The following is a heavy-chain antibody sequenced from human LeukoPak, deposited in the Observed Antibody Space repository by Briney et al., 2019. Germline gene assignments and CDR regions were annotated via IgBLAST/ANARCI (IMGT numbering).Heavy chain of an antibody. D-gene: IGHD3-22*01. CDR3: ARDRYYDSSGPPFDY. Sequence: ASVKVSCKASGYTFTSYGISWVRQAPGQGLEWMGWISAYNGNTNYAQKLQGRVTMTTDTSTSTAYMELRSLRSDDTAVYYCARDRYYDSSGPPFDYRGQGTLVTVSS. J-gene: IGHJ4*02. V-gene: IGHV1-18*01. CDR2: ISAYNGNT. CDR1: GYTFTSYG.